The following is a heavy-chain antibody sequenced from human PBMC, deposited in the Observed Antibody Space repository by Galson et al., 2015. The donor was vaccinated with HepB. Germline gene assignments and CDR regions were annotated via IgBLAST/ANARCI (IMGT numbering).Heavy chain of an antibody. D-gene: IGHD4-17*01. CDR3: ARLDYGDYYDAFDI. Sequence: SLRLSCAASGFTFSSYWMHWVRQAPGKGLVWVSRINSDGSSTSYADSVKGRFTISRDNAKNTLYLQMNSLRAEDTAVYYCARLDYGDYYDAFDIWGQGTMVTVSS. J-gene: IGHJ3*02. CDR2: INSDGSST. CDR1: GFTFSSYW. V-gene: IGHV3-74*01.